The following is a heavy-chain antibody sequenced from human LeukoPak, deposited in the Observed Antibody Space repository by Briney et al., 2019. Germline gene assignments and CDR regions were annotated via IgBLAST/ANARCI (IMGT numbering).Heavy chain of an antibody. V-gene: IGHV4-34*01. CDR1: GGSFSGYY. D-gene: IGHD3-10*01. CDR3: ARGRGLWSGEPFPPDY. Sequence: SETLSLTCAVYGGSFSGYYWSWIRQPPGKGLEWIGEINHSGSTNYNPSLKSRVTISVDTSKNQFSLKLSFVTAADTAVYYCARGRGLWSGEPFPPDYGGRGPLVTVSS. J-gene: IGHJ4*02. CDR2: INHSGST.